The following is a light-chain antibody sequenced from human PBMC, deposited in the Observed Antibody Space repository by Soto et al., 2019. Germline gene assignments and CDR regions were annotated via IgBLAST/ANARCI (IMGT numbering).Light chain of an antibody. V-gene: IGKV3-20*01. CDR3: QQYSSLWT. CDR1: QSISSY. Sequence: EVVLTQSPDTLSLPPGERATLSCRASQSISSYLAWYQQKPGQAPRLLIYGASSRATGIPDRFSGSGSGTDFTLSISRLEPEDFAVYYCQQYSSLWTFGQGTKVDIK. J-gene: IGKJ1*01. CDR2: GAS.